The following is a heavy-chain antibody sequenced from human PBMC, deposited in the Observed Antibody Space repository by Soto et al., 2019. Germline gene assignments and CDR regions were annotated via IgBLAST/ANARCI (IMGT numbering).Heavy chain of an antibody. CDR2: ISAYNGKR. CDR1: GYPFTSYG. J-gene: IGHJ3*02. CDR3: ARGRIVASIHDAFEI. Sequence: QGQLLQSGDEVKTPGASVRVSCRASGYPFTSYGISWVRQAPGQGLEWVAWISAYNGKRDTAQKFQGRVTMTLDTPTDTAHMELGELTSADTAVYYWARGRIVASIHDAFEIWGQGTKVTVSS. D-gene: IGHD5-12*01. V-gene: IGHV1-18*01.